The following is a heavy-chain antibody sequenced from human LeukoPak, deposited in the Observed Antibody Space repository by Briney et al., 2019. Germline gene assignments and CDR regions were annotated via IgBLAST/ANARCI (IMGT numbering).Heavy chain of an antibody. D-gene: IGHD4-11*01. V-gene: IGHV5-10-1*01. CDR1: GSIFTSYW. CDR2: IDPSDSYT. J-gene: IGHJ4*02. Sequence: PGESLQISCKCSGSIFTSYWISWTRQMPGKGLEWMGRIDPSDSYTNYSPSFQGHVTISADKSISTAYLQWSSLKASDTAIYYCARTPAVTPDYWGQGTLVTVSS. CDR3: ARTPAVTPDY.